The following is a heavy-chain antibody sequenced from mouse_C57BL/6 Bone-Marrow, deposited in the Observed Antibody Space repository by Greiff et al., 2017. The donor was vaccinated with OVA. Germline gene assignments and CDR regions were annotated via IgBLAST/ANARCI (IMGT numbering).Heavy chain of an antibody. CDR2: IYPGNSDT. Sequence: VQLQQSGTVLARPGASVKMSCKTSGYTFTSYWMHWVKQRPGQGLEWIGAIYPGNSDTSYNQKFKGKAKLTAVTSASTAYMELSSLTNEDSAVYYCTRIYYGNPYAMDYWGQGTSVTVSS. CDR1: GYTFTSYW. D-gene: IGHD2-1*01. CDR3: TRIYYGNPYAMDY. V-gene: IGHV1-5*01. J-gene: IGHJ4*01.